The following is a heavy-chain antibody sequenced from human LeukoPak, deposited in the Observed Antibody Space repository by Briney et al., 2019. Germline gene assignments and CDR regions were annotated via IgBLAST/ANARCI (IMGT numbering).Heavy chain of an antibody. Sequence: GGSLRLSCAASGFTFISYSMNWVRQAPGKGLEWVSSISSSTAYIYYADSVKGRFTISRDNAKNSLYLQMNSLRAEDTAVYYCARDIGRGYSYGPFDYWGQGTLVTVSS. J-gene: IGHJ4*02. D-gene: IGHD5-12*01. CDR2: ISSSTAYI. V-gene: IGHV3-21*01. CDR1: GFTFISYS. CDR3: ARDIGRGYSYGPFDY.